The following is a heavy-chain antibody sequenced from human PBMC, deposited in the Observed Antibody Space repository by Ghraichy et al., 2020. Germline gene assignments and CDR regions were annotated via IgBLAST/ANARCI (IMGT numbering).Heavy chain of an antibody. J-gene: IGHJ4*02. V-gene: IGHV3-48*01. CDR3: ARQGGFGELDY. Sequence: ETLSLTCAASGFTFSTYSMNWVRQAPGKGLEWVSYIVSTTSAVFNADSVKGRFTVSRDNAKNSLYLQMNSLRAEDTAVYYCARQGGFGELDYWGQGTLVTVSS. D-gene: IGHD3-10*01. CDR1: GFTFSTYS. CDR2: IVSTTSAV.